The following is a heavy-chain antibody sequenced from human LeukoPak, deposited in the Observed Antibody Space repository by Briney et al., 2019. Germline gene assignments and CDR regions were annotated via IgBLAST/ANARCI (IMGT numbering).Heavy chain of an antibody. J-gene: IGHJ4*02. V-gene: IGHV3-23*01. CDR2: ISGGGRTT. CDR3: AKDRIVEGSLDY. CDR1: GFTFTDYA. Sequence: GGSLRLSCAASGFTFTDYAMSWVRQAPGKGLEWVSTISGGGRTTYYADSVKGRFSGSRDNSKNTLYLQMNSLRAEDTAIYYCAKDRIVEGSLDYWGQGTLVTVSS. D-gene: IGHD2-15*01.